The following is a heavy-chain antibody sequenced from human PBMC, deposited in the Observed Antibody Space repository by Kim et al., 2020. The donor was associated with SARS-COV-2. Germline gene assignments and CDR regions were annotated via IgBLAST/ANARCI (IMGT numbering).Heavy chain of an antibody. D-gene: IGHD4-17*01. CDR3: ARDFRYGDYTGNY. Sequence: YADPWKGRFTISRENSKSTLYQQMNSRRAEDTAVYYCARDFRYGDYTGNYWGQGTLVTVSS. J-gene: IGHJ4*02. V-gene: IGHV3-33*01.